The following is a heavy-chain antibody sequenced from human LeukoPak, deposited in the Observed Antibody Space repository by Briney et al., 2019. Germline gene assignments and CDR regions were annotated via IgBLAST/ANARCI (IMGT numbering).Heavy chain of an antibody. CDR2: INPNSGGT. Sequence: ASVKVSCKASGYTFTGYYMHWVRQAPGQGLEWMGRINPNSGGTNYAQKFQGRVTMTRDTSISTAYMELSRLRSDDTAVYYCARFSRDGYNLYFDYWGQGTLVTVSS. V-gene: IGHV1-2*06. J-gene: IGHJ4*02. CDR3: ARFSRDGYNLYFDY. CDR1: GYTFTGYY. D-gene: IGHD5-24*01.